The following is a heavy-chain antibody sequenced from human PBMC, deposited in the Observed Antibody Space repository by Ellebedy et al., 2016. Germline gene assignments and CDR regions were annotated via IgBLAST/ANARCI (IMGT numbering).Heavy chain of an antibody. CDR1: GYTFSSFG. J-gene: IGHJ3*02. CDR2: INAGNGDT. D-gene: IGHD3-22*01. Sequence: ASVKVSCKASGYTFSSFGISWVRQAPGQGLEWMGWINAGNGDTKYSQKFQGRVTINRDTSANTAYMELINLRSEDTAVYFCARDMYSSGSYYDRVAFDIWGQGTVVTVSS. CDR3: ARDMYSSGSYYDRVAFDI. V-gene: IGHV1-3*01.